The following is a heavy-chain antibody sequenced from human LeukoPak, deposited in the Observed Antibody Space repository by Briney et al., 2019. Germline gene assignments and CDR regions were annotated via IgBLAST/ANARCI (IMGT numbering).Heavy chain of an antibody. CDR1: GFTFSNAW. CDR2: IKSKTDGGTT. Sequence: GGSLRLSCAASGFTFSNAWMSWVRQAPGKGLEWVGRIKSKTDGGTTDYAAPVKGRFTISRDNAKNTLYLQMNSLRAEDTAVYYCAISSSASYYSYWGQGTLVTVSS. J-gene: IGHJ4*02. CDR3: AISSSASYYSY. D-gene: IGHD1-26*01. V-gene: IGHV3-15*05.